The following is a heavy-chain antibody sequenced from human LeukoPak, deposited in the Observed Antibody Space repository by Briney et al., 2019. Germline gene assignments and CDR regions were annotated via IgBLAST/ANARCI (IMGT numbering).Heavy chain of an antibody. Sequence: GGSLRLSCAASGFTFSSHGMSWVRQAPGKGLEWVSGIVGGAGGTYYADSVKGRFTVSRDNAKNSLFLQMNSLRAEDTAICYCVRDYVWGTSESDYWGQGILVTVSS. CDR2: IVGGAGGT. J-gene: IGHJ4*02. D-gene: IGHD3-16*01. CDR1: GFTFSSHG. V-gene: IGHV3-23*01. CDR3: VRDYVWGTSESDY.